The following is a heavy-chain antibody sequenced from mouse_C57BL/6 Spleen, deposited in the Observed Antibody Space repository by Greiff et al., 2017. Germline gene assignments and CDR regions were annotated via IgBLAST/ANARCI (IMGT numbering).Heavy chain of an antibody. Sequence: EVQVVESGGDLVKPGASLKLSCAASGFTFSSYGMSWVRQTPDKRLEWVATISSGGSYTYYPDSVKGRFTISRDNAKNTLYLQMSSLKSEDTAMYYCARHTYYSNLYFDVWGTGTTVTVSS. CDR1: GFTFSSYG. CDR2: ISSGGSYT. V-gene: IGHV5-6*01. CDR3: ARHTYYSNLYFDV. D-gene: IGHD2-12*01. J-gene: IGHJ1*03.